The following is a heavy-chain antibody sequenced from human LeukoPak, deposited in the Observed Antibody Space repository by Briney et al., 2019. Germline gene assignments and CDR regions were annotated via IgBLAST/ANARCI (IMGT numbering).Heavy chain of an antibody. CDR1: GGSFSGYY. CDR3: ARGEGVGSGWYNWFDP. D-gene: IGHD6-19*01. V-gene: IGHV4-34*01. Sequence: SETLSLTCAVYGGSFSGYYWSWIRQPPGKGLEWIGEINHSGSANYNPSLKSRDTISVDTSKNQFSLKLSSVTAADTAVYYCARGEGVGSGWYNWFDPWGQGTLVTVSS. J-gene: IGHJ5*02. CDR2: INHSGSA.